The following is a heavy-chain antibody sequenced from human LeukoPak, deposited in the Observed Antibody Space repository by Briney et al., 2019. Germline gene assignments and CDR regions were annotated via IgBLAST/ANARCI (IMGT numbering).Heavy chain of an antibody. CDR1: GYTFTGYY. V-gene: IGHV1-46*01. J-gene: IGHJ6*03. D-gene: IGHD2-2*01. CDR2: INPSGGGT. Sequence: GASVKVSCKASGYTFTGYYMHWVRQAPGQGLEWMGLINPSGGGTSYAQNFQGRVTMTRDTPTSTVYMELSSLRSEDTAVYYCARGYCSSTSCFLYYYYMDVWGKGTTVTVSS. CDR3: ARGYCSSTSCFLYYYYMDV.